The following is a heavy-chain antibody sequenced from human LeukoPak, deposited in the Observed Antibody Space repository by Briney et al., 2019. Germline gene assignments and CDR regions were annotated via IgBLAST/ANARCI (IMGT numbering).Heavy chain of an antibody. J-gene: IGHJ6*04. D-gene: IGHD3-10*01. CDR2: IYSGGST. CDR1: GFTFSSYA. V-gene: IGHV3-53*01. CDR3: ARDLIWFAHYYGMDV. Sequence: PGGSLRLPCAASGFTFSSYAMSWVRQAPGKGLEWVSVIYSGGSTYYADSVKGRFTISRDNSKNTLYLQMNSLRAEDTAVYYCARDLIWFAHYYGMDVWGKGTTVTVSS.